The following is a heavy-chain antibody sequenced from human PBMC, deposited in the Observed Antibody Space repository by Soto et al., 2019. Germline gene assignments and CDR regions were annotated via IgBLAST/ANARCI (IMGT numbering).Heavy chain of an antibody. D-gene: IGHD3-22*01. CDR2: IYYSGST. J-gene: IGHJ6*02. V-gene: IGHV4-59*01. CDR1: GGSISSYY. Sequence: PLETLSLTCTVSGGSISSYYWSWIRQPPGKGLEWIGYIYYSGSTNYNPSLKSRVTISVDTSKNQFSLKLSSVTAADTAVYYCARDRGYDSSGYYYYYYGMDVWGQGTTVTVSS. CDR3: ARDRGYDSSGYYYYYYGMDV.